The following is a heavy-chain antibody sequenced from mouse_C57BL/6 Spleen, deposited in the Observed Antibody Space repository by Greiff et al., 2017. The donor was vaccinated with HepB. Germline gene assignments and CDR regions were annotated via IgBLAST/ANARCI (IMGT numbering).Heavy chain of an antibody. CDR3: VRRDYYGSSFDY. CDR1: GYTFTSYW. V-gene: IGHV1-55*01. D-gene: IGHD1-1*01. CDR2: IYPGSGST. Sequence: QVQLKQPGAELVKPGASVKMSCKASGYTFTSYWITWVKQRPGQGLEWIGDIYPGSGSTNYNEKFKSKATLTVDTSSSTAYMQLSSLTSEDSAVYYCVRRDYYGSSFDYWGQGTTLTVSS. J-gene: IGHJ2*01.